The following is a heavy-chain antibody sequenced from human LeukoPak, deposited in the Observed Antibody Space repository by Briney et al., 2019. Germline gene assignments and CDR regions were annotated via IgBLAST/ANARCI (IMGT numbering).Heavy chain of an antibody. Sequence: SVKVSCKASGGTFSSYAISWVRQAPGQGLEWMGRIIPIFGTANYAQKLQGRVTITTDESTSTAYMELSSLRSEDTAVYYCARDPGYDAFDIWGQGTMVTVSS. J-gene: IGHJ3*02. CDR2: IIPIFGTA. CDR1: GGTFSSYA. CDR3: ARDPGYDAFDI. D-gene: IGHD3-9*01. V-gene: IGHV1-69*05.